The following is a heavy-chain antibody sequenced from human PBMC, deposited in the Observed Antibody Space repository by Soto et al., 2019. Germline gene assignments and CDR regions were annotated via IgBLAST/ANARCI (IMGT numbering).Heavy chain of an antibody. CDR2: INAGNGNT. CDR3: ARSIVVVTALDY. J-gene: IGHJ4*02. V-gene: IGHV1-3*01. CDR1: GYTFTSYD. Sequence: ASVKVSCKASGYTFTSYDINWVRQAPGQRLEWMGWINAGNGNTKYSQKFQGRVTITRDTSASTAYMELSSLRSEDKAVYYCARSIVVVTALDYWGQGTLVTV. D-gene: IGHD2-21*02.